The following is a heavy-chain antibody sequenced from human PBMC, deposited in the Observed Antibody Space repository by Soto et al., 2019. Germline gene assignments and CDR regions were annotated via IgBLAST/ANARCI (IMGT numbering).Heavy chain of an antibody. CDR2: ISPAGSSI. CDR1: GFSFSIYS. J-gene: IGHJ3*02. Sequence: EGQLVEFGGGLVKPGGSLRLSCAASGFSFSIYSYNWVRQAPGKGLEWLSYISPAGSSIYSADSVKGRFTISRDSARDSAYLQMNSLRAEDPAVYYCAKDRGGSGAFDIWGQGTMVTVSS. D-gene: IGHD3-10*01. CDR3: AKDRGGSGAFDI. V-gene: IGHV3-48*01.